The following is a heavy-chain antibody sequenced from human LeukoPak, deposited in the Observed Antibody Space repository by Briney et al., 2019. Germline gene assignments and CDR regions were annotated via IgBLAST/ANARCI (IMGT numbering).Heavy chain of an antibody. CDR3: ARLGLGIAAADAWVFDY. J-gene: IGHJ4*02. CDR1: GGSISSYY. CDR2: IYTSGST. Sequence: SETLSLTCTVSGGSISSYYWSWIRQPAGKGLEWIGRIYTSGSTNYNPSLKSRVTMSVDTSKNQFSLKLSSVTAADTAVYYCARLGLGIAAADAWVFDYWGQGTLVTVSS. D-gene: IGHD6-13*01. V-gene: IGHV4-4*07.